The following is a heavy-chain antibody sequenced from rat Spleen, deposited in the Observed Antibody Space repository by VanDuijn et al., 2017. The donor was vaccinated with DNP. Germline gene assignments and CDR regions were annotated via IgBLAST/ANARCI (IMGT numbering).Heavy chain of an antibody. CDR2: ISYDGSRT. J-gene: IGHJ1*01. CDR3: ARHSGLQWPDWYFDF. V-gene: IGHV5-17*01. Sequence: EVQLVESGGGLVQPGRSLKLSCAASGFTFSDYAMAWVRQAPKQGLEWVATISYDGSRTYYRDSVKGRFTISRDNAKSTLYLQMNSLKSEDTATYYCARHSGLQWPDWYFDFWGPGTMVTVSS. D-gene: IGHD1-1*01. CDR1: GFTFSDYA.